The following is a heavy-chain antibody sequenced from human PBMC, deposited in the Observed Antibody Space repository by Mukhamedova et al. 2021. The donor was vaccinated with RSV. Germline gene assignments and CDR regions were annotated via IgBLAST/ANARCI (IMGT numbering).Heavy chain of an antibody. D-gene: IGHD3-16*01. Sequence: IYAQKFQGRVTMTEDTSTDTAYMELSSLRSEDTAVYYCATLLITRASRPFDYWGQGTLVTVSS. CDR3: ATLLITRASRPFDY. J-gene: IGHJ4*02. V-gene: IGHV1-24*01.